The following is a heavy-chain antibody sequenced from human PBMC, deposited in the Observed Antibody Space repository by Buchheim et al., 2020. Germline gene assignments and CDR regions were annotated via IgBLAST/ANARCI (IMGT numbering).Heavy chain of an antibody. V-gene: IGHV3-21*06. CDR3: VRDRTGLYYFEN. Sequence: VQLVESGGGLVKPGGSLRLSCAASGFAFRNSRMNWVRQAPGKGPEWVSYISPNGVNILYSDSVKGRFTISRDNDKNSVFLQLDRLRAEDTAVYYCVRDRTGLYYFENWGQG. D-gene: IGHD2-8*02. CDR2: ISPNGVNI. CDR1: GFAFRNSR. J-gene: IGHJ4*02.